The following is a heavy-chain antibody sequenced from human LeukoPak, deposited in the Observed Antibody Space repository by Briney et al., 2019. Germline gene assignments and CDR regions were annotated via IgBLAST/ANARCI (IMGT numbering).Heavy chain of an antibody. Sequence: SETLSLTCAVYGGSFSGYYWSWIRQPPGKGLEWIGEINHSGSTNYNPSLKSRVTISVDTSKNQFSLKLSSVTAADTAVYYCARGLVGATEYYFDYWGQGTLVTVSS. J-gene: IGHJ4*02. CDR3: ARGLVGATEYYFDY. V-gene: IGHV4-34*01. D-gene: IGHD1-26*01. CDR2: INHSGST. CDR1: GGSFSGYY.